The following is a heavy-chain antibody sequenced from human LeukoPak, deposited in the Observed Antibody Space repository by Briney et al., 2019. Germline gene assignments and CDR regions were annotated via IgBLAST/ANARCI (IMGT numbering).Heavy chain of an antibody. D-gene: IGHD4-17*01. Sequence: SVKVSCKASGGTFSSYAISWVRQAPGQGLEWMGGIIPIVGTANYAQKFQGRVTITADESTSTAYMELSSLRSEDTAVYYCARATALFDAFDIWGQGTMVTVSS. CDR1: GGTFSSYA. CDR2: IIPIVGTA. CDR3: ARATALFDAFDI. V-gene: IGHV1-69*13. J-gene: IGHJ3*02.